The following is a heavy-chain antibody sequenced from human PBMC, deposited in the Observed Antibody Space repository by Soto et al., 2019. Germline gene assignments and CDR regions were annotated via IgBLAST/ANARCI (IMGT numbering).Heavy chain of an antibody. J-gene: IGHJ6*03. V-gene: IGHV1-46*01. CDR1: GYTFTSYY. D-gene: IGHD5-18*01. Sequence: ASVKVSCKASGYTFTSYYMHWVRQAPGQGLEWMGIINPSGGSTSYAQKFQGRVTMTRDTSTSTVYMELSSLRSEDTAVYYCARLAAVDTGYYYMDVWGKGTTVTVSS. CDR2: INPSGGST. CDR3: ARLAAVDTGYYYMDV.